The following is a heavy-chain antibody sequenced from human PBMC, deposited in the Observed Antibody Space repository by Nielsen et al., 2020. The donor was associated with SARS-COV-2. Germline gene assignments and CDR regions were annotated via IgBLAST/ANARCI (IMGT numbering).Heavy chain of an antibody. J-gene: IGHJ4*02. D-gene: IGHD1-1*01. CDR2: IYDSGDT. CDR1: GGSVIFYY. V-gene: IGHV4-59*02. Sequence: SETLSLTCTVSGGSVIFYYWSWIRQPPGKGLEWIGYIYDSGDTKYNPSLKSRVTISVDSSKNQFSLKLSTVTAADTAVYYCARGGTIRPLDYWGQGTPVTVSS. CDR3: ARGGTIRPLDY.